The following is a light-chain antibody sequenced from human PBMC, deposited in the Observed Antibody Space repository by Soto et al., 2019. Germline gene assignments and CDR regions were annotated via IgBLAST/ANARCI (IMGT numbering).Light chain of an antibody. CDR1: QNIRNY. CDR3: QQSYTAVYS. Sequence: DIQMTQSPSSLSASVGDRVTITCRASQNIRNYLNWYQQKPGKAPNLLIYGASSLQSGVPSRFSGSGSETDFTLTISNLQPEDFATYYCQQSYTAVYSFGPGTKVDFK. V-gene: IGKV1-39*01. J-gene: IGKJ3*01. CDR2: GAS.